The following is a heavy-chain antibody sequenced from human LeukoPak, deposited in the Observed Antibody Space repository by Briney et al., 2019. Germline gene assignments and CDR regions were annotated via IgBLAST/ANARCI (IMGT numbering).Heavy chain of an antibody. D-gene: IGHD2-8*01. CDR2: INPSGGST. J-gene: IGHJ4*02. Sequence: ASVKVSCKASGYTFTSYYMHWVRQAPGQGLEWMGIINPSGGSTSYAQKFQGRVTITRNTSISTAYMELSSLRSEDTAVYYCARVYCTNGVCYTYYFDYWGQGTLVTVSS. CDR3: ARVYCTNGVCYTYYFDY. V-gene: IGHV1-46*01. CDR1: GYTFTSYY.